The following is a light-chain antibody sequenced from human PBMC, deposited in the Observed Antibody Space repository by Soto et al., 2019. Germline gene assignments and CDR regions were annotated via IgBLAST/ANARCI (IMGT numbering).Light chain of an antibody. CDR2: EVS. CDR1: SRDFGSYNL. CDR3: CSYAGSSTPYV. V-gene: IGLV2-23*02. J-gene: IGLJ1*01. Sequence: QAALARPASLSGSPWQSITISCTGTSRDFGSYNLVSWYQQHPGKAPKLMIYEVSKRPSGVSNRFSGSKSGNTASLTISGLQAEDEADYYCCSYAGSSTPYVFGTGTRSPS.